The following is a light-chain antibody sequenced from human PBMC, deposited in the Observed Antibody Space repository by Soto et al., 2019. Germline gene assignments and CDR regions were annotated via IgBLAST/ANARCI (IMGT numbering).Light chain of an antibody. CDR2: GAS. V-gene: IGKV3-15*01. J-gene: IGKJ1*01. CDR1: QSVNNY. Sequence: EIVMTQSPATLSVSPGERATLSCRASQSVNNYLAWFQQRPGQAPRLLIYGASNRATGIPDRFSGSGSGTEFTLTISRLQSEDFAVYYCQQYNNWPTWTFGQGTKVDIK. CDR3: QQYNNWPTWT.